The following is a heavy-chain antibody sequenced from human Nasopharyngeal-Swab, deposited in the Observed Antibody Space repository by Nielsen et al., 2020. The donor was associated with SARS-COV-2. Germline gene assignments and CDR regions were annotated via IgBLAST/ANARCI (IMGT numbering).Heavy chain of an antibody. CDR1: GFTFSSYS. V-gene: IGHV3-48*02. J-gene: IGHJ2*01. CDR2: ISSSSSTI. D-gene: IGHD6-13*01. CDR3: ARDKYSISWYPNWYFHL. Sequence: GESLKISCVASGFTFSSYSMNWVRKAPGKGLEWVSYISSSSSTIYNADSVKGRFTISRDNAKNSLYLQMNMLRDEDTAVYYCARDKYSISWYPNWYFHLWGHGTLVTVSS.